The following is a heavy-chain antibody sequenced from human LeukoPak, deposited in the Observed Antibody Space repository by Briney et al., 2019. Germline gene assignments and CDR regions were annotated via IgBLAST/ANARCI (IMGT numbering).Heavy chain of an antibody. CDR2: INHSGST. CDR3: ARDASGHGDYQYYFDS. Sequence: PSETLSLTCAVYGGSFSGYYWSWIRQPPGKGLEWIGEINHSGSTNYNPSLKSRVTISVDTSKNQLSLNLSSVTAADTAVYYCARDASGHGDYQYYFDSWGQGTLVTVSS. J-gene: IGHJ4*02. CDR1: GGSFSGYY. V-gene: IGHV4-34*01. D-gene: IGHD4-17*01.